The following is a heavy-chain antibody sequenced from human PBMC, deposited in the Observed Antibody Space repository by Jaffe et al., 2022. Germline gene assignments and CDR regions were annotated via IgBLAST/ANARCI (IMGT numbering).Heavy chain of an antibody. D-gene: IGHD4-17*01. J-gene: IGHJ3*02. Sequence: EVQLVESGGGLVQPGGSLRLSCAASGFTFSDYNMTWVRQAPGKGLEWVSFNRNKANGGTTEWPTSVKGRFTISRDDSKSITYLPMHSLRAEDTAVYYCARDSAYMTTVTTPPDEAFGIWGQGTMVTVSS. CDR3: ARDSAYMTTVTTPPDEAFGI. CDR2: NRNKANGGTT. V-gene: IGHV3-49*04. CDR1: GFTFSDYN.